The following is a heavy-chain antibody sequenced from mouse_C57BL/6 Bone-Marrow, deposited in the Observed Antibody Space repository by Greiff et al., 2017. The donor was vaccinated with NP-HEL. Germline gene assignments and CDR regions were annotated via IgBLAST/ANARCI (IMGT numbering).Heavy chain of an antibody. CDR2: INPSTGGT. D-gene: IGHD2-1*01. V-gene: IGHV1-42*01. CDR1: GYSFTGYY. Sequence: EVQVVESGPELVKPGASVKISCKASGYSFTGYYMNWVKQSPEKSLEWIGEINPSTGGTTYNQKFKAKATLTVDKSSSTAYMQLKSLTSEDSAVYYCAREGIYSGYWGQGTLVTVSA. CDR3: AREGIYSGY. J-gene: IGHJ3*02.